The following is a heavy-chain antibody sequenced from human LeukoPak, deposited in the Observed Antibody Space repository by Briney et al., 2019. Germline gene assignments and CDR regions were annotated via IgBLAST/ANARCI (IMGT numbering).Heavy chain of an antibody. D-gene: IGHD6-13*01. CDR2: MYTDGST. Sequence: YPSETLSLTCIGSGGSMSSYYWSWIRQPAGKGLDWIWRMYTDGSTNYNVFLNSRVPMSVDTSKNHFSLRLTSVTAADTAVYYCATYDQKLAFDNWGQGTLVTVSS. CDR1: GGSMSSYY. V-gene: IGHV4-4*07. CDR3: ATYDQKLAFDN. J-gene: IGHJ4*02.